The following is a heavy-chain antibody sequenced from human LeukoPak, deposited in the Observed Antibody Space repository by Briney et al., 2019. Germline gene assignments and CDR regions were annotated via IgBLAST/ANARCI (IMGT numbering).Heavy chain of an antibody. J-gene: IGHJ4*02. CDR3: AKGVGVRGIIPQTLDY. CDR2: ITGSGGNT. Sequence: GGSLRLSCAASGVTFSSYAMNWVRQAPGKGLEWVSTITGSGGNTYYADSVKGRFTISRDNSKNTLYLQMNSLRVDDTATYYCAKGVGVRGIIPQTLDYWGQGTLVLVSS. V-gene: IGHV3-23*01. D-gene: IGHD3-10*01. CDR1: GVTFSSYA.